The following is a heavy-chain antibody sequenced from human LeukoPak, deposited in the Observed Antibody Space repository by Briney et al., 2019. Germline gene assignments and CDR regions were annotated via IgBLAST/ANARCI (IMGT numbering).Heavy chain of an antibody. CDR1: GFTFTNAW. D-gene: IGHD4-17*01. J-gene: IGHJ2*01. CDR2: ISYDGINK. V-gene: IGHV3-30*18. Sequence: GGSLRLSCAASGFTFTNAWMSWVRQAPGKGLEWVAVISYDGINKYYADSVKGRFTISSDNSKNTLYLQMNSLRAEDTSVYYCAKAATVTSLDWYFDLWGRGTLVTVSS. CDR3: AKAATVTSLDWYFDL.